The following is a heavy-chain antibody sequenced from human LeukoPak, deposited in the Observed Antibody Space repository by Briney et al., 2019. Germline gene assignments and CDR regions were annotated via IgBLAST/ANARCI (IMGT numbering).Heavy chain of an antibody. CDR2: MNPNSGNT. V-gene: IGHV1-8*01. CDR1: GYTFTSYD. Sequence: ASVKVSCKASGYTFTSYDINWVRQATGQGLEWMGWMNPNSGNTGYAQKFQGRVTMTRNTSISTAYMELGSLRSEDTAVYYHARGGQNYYDSSGYFDWGQGTLVTVSS. D-gene: IGHD3-22*01. J-gene: IGHJ4*02. CDR3: ARGGQNYYDSSGYFD.